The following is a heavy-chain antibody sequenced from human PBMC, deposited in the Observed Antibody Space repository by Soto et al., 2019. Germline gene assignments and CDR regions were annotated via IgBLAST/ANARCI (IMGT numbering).Heavy chain of an antibody. V-gene: IGHV4-4*07. Sequence: SETLSLTCTVSGGSISSHYWCWIRQPAGKGLEWIGRIYSSGRTNYNSSLKSRVSMSVATSKNQFSLKLSSVTAADTAVDYCVREVAAGADYGMDAWGQGTTVTVSS. J-gene: IGHJ6*02. CDR3: VREVAAGADYGMDA. D-gene: IGHD6-13*01. CDR1: GGSISSHY. CDR2: IYSSGRT.